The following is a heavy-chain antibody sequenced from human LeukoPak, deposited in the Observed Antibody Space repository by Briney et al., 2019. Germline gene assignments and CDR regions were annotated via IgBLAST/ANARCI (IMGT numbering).Heavy chain of an antibody. CDR3: AKNIPNCSGTSCPLDY. D-gene: IGHD2-2*01. CDR1: GLTFISYD. Sequence: PGGSQTLSCAASGLTFISYDTQWVRQAPSKGLECVAFISYDGSNKNYADSVKGRFTISRDNSKNTLYLQVNSLRSEDTAVYYCAKNIPNCSGTSCPLDYWGQGSLVTVSS. J-gene: IGHJ4*02. CDR2: ISYDGSNK. V-gene: IGHV3-30*18.